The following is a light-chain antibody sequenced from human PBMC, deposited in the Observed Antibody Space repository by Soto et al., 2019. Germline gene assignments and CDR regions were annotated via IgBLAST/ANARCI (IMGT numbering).Light chain of an antibody. Sequence: QSALTQPVSVSGSPGQSITISCTGTSSDVGGYNYVSWYQQHPGKAPKLVIYDVSNRPSGVSNRFSGSKSGNTASLTISGLQAEDEADYYCSSYTSSSTPYVFGTGTKVTVL. CDR2: DVS. J-gene: IGLJ1*01. CDR1: SSDVGGYNY. CDR3: SSYTSSSTPYV. V-gene: IGLV2-14*01.